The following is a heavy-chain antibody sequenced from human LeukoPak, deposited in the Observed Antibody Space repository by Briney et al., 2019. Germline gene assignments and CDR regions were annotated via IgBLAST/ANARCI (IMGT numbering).Heavy chain of an antibody. CDR2: IYPGDSDT. CDR1: GYSFTSYW. CDR3: ARVYGSSGYIPYYFDY. Sequence: GESLKISCKGSGYSFTSYWIGWVRQMPGKGLEWMGIIYPGDSDTRYSPSFQGQVTISADKSISTAYLQWSSLKASDTAMYYCARVYGSSGYIPYYFDYWGQGTLVTVSS. J-gene: IGHJ4*02. V-gene: IGHV5-51*01. D-gene: IGHD3-22*01.